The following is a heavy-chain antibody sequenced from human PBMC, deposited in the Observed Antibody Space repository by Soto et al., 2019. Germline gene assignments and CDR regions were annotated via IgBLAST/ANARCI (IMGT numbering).Heavy chain of an antibody. V-gene: IGHV1-18*04. CDR3: ARDLYPLAYYFDF. J-gene: IGHJ4*02. D-gene: IGHD2-8*01. CDR2: ISGHNGNT. Sequence: GASVKVSCKASGYTFTNHGISWVRQAPGQGLEWLGWISGHNGNTKYAQRLKGRVTMTADPSTSTAYMELRSLRSDDTAVYYCARDLYPLAYYFDFWGQGTLVTVSS. CDR1: GYTFTNHG.